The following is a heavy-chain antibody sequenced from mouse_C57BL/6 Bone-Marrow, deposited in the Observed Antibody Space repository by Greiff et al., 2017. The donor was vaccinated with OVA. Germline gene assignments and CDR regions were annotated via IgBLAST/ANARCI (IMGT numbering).Heavy chain of an antibody. J-gene: IGHJ3*01. CDR2: IWSGGST. CDR1: GFSLTSYG. V-gene: IGHV2-2*01. D-gene: IGHD1-1*01. CDR3: ASYYYGSSYWFAY. Sequence: VKLMESGPGLVQPSQSLSITCTVSGFSLTSYGVHWVRQSPGKGLEWLGVIWSGGSTDYNAAFISRLSISKDNSKSQVFFKMNSLQADDTAIYYCASYYYGSSYWFAYWGQGTLVTVSA.